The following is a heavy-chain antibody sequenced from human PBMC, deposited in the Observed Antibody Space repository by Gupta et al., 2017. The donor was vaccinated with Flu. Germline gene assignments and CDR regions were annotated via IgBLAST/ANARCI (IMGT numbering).Heavy chain of an antibody. D-gene: IGHD6-19*01. CDR2: LYHPGTT. CDR1: GGSITSSSSYY. CDR3: ARLGDPGGDTTGWYGRIW. Sequence: QLQLQESGPGLVKPSETLSLTCTVSGGSITSSSSYYWGWFRQPPGKGLESVGTLYHPGTTYYSSSLKSRVSTSVDKSKNQFSLKLTSVTAADTAVYYCARLGDPGGDTTGWYGRIWWGQGTLVTVSS. J-gene: IGHJ4*02. V-gene: IGHV4-39*01.